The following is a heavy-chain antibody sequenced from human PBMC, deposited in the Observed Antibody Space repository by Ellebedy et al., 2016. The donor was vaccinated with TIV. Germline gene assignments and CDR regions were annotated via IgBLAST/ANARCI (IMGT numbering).Heavy chain of an antibody. CDR3: AKKKYGEVPLPFDY. Sequence: PGGSLRLSCAASGFTFSSYAMSWVRQAPGKGLEWVSAISGSSSTTWYADSVKGRFTISRDNSKHTLYLQMNSLRAEDTAVYYCAKKKYGEVPLPFDYWGQGTLVTVSS. CDR2: ISGSSSTT. CDR1: GFTFSSYA. D-gene: IGHD2-2*01. V-gene: IGHV3-23*01. J-gene: IGHJ4*02.